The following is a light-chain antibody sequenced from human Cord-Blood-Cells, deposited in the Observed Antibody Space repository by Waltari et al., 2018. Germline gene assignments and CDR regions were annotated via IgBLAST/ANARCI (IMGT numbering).Light chain of an antibody. J-gene: IGKJ1*01. CDR3: QQYNSYPWT. CDR2: DAS. Sequence: DIQITYSPSTLSASVGDEVPITGVASQSISSWLAWYQHKPRKAPKLLIYDASSLESGVPSRFVGSGSGTEFTLTISSLQPDDFATYYCQQYNSYPWTFGQGTKVEIK. V-gene: IGKV1-5*01. CDR1: QSISSW.